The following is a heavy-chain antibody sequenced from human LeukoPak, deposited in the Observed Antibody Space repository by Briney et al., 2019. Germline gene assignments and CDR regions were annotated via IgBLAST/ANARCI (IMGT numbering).Heavy chain of an antibody. CDR1: GFTFSSYA. CDR2: ISGSGGST. Sequence: GGSLRLSCAASGFTFSSYAMSWVRQAPGKGREWVSAISGSGGSTYYADSVKGRFTISRDNSKNTLYLQMNSLRAEDTAVYYCAKDGMGCSSTSCQGLWFDPWGQGTLVTVSS. D-gene: IGHD2-2*01. J-gene: IGHJ5*02. CDR3: AKDGMGCSSTSCQGLWFDP. V-gene: IGHV3-23*01.